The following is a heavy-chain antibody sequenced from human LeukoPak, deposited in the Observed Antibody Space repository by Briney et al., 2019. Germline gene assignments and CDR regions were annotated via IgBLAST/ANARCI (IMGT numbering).Heavy chain of an antibody. Sequence: PGGSLRLSCAASGFTFSSYAMSWVRQAPGKGLEWVSAISGSGGSTYYADSVKGRFTISRDNSKNMLYLQMNSLRAEDTAVYYCARPDPPLILEWPAPYFDYWGQGTLVTVSS. CDR2: ISGSGGST. CDR1: GFTFSSYA. CDR3: ARPDPPLILEWPAPYFDY. D-gene: IGHD3-3*01. J-gene: IGHJ4*02. V-gene: IGHV3-23*01.